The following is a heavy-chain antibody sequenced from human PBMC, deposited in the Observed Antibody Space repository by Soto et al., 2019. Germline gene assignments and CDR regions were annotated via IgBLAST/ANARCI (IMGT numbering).Heavy chain of an antibody. D-gene: IGHD6-13*01. CDR1: GYTFTSYD. Sequence: QVQLVQSGAEVKKPGASVKVSCKASGYTFTSYDINWVRQATGQGLEWMGWMNPNSGNTGYAQKFQGRVTMTRNTPISTASTPLPTLLSEPTPVYYFPSETSAAGTWCFDPWGQGTLVTVSS. V-gene: IGHV1-8*01. CDR2: MNPNSGNT. J-gene: IGHJ5*02. CDR3: PSETSAAGTWCFDP.